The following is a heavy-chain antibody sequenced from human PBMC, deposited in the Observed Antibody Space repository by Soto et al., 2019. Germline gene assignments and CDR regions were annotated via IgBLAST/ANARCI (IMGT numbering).Heavy chain of an antibody. CDR1: GFTFSNFG. D-gene: IGHD1-1*01. CDR3: ATSFITTIGTTA. Sequence: EVQLVESGRGLVQPGGSLRLSCEASGFTFSNFGITWVRQAPGKGLEWVSHISSSSTTIYYAESVKGRFTISRDNAKNSLYLQMSSLRGEDTAVYYCATSFITTIGTTAWGQGTLVTVSS. V-gene: IGHV3-48*01. CDR2: ISSSSTTI. J-gene: IGHJ4*02.